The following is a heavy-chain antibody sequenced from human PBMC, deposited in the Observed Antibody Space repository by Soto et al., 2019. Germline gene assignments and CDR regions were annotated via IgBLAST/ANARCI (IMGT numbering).Heavy chain of an antibody. D-gene: IGHD5-18*01. CDR1: GFTFSSYA. J-gene: IGHJ6*02. CDR3: ARIRGYSYGYVDPYYYYGMDV. Sequence: GGSLRLSCAASGFTFSSYAMHWVRQAPGKGLEWVAVISYDGSNKYYADSVKGRFTISRDNSKNTLYLQMNSLRAEDTAVYYCARIRGYSYGYVDPYYYYGMDVWGQGTTVTVSS. CDR2: ISYDGSNK. V-gene: IGHV3-30-3*01.